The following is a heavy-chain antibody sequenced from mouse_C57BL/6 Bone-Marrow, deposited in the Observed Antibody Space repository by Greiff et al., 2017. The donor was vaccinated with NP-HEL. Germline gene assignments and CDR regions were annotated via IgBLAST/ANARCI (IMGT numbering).Heavy chain of an antibody. J-gene: IGHJ2*01. CDR2: ISDGGSYT. CDR3: ARDRELRVFYYFDY. CDR1: GFTFSSYA. Sequence: EVKLMESGGGLVKPGGSLKLSCAASGFTFSSYAMSWVRQTPEKRLEWVATISDGGSYTYYPDNVKGRFTISRDNAKNNLYLQMSHLKSEDTAMYYCARDRELRVFYYFDYWGQGTTLTVSA. D-gene: IGHD1-1*01. V-gene: IGHV5-4*01.